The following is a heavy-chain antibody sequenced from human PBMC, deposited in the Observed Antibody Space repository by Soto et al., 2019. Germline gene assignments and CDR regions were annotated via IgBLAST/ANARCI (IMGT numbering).Heavy chain of an antibody. J-gene: IGHJ1*01. V-gene: IGHV1-69*01. CDR3: AREGSGYNF. CDR2: IIPVFGRP. CDR1: GGTFSSFG. D-gene: IGHD5-12*01. Sequence: QVQLVQSGAELKKPWSSVKVSCTASGGTFSSFGISWVRQAPGQGLEWMGGIIPVFGRPNYAQRFRGRLTITADESTNTGYMELIDLTSEDTAVYYCAREGSGYNFWGQGTQVTVSS.